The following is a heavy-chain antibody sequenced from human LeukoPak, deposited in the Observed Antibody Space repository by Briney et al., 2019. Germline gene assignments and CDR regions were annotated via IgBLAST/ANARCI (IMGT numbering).Heavy chain of an antibody. D-gene: IGHD6-19*01. CDR1: GFTFDDYA. J-gene: IGHJ4*02. V-gene: IGHV3-9*01. CDR2: ISWNSGSI. Sequence: GGSLRLSCAASGFTFDDYAMHWVRQAPGKGLEWVSGISWNSGSIGYADSVKGRFTISRDNAENSLYLQMNSLRAEDTALYYCAKGRPFVTRNSSGWTLLEYWGQGTLVTVSS. CDR3: AKGRPFVTRNSSGWTLLEY.